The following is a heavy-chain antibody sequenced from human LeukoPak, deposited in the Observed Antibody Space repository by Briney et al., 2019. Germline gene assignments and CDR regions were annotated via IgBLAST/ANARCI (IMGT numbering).Heavy chain of an antibody. D-gene: IGHD5-18*01. V-gene: IGHV3-7*01. CDR3: ARDSRGYSYGPNTDY. Sequence: GGSLRLSCAVSGFTLSDYWMTWVRQAPGKGLEWVASLKPDESEKYYVDSVKGRFTISRHNAQKSLFLQMTSLRAEDTGVYYCARDSRGYSYGPNTDYWGQGTLVTVSS. CDR2: LKPDESEK. J-gene: IGHJ4*02. CDR1: GFTLSDYW.